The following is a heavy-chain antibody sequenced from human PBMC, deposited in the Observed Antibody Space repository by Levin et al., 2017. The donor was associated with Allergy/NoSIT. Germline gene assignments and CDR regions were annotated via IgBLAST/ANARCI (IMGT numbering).Heavy chain of an antibody. D-gene: IGHD3-9*01. CDR3: ARVDYDILTGYYSAAFDS. Sequence: SQTLSLPCTVSGGSISSYYWSWIRQPPGKGLEWIGYIYYSGSTNYNPSLKSRVTISVDTSKNQFSLKLSSVTAADTAVYYCARVDYDILTGYYSAAFDSWGQGTMVTVSS. V-gene: IGHV4-59*01. J-gene: IGHJ3*02. CDR2: IYYSGST. CDR1: GGSISSYY.